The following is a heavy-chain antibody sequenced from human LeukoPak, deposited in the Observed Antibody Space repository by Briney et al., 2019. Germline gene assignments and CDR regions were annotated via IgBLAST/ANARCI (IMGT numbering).Heavy chain of an antibody. J-gene: IGHJ4*02. CDR1: GFTFSSYS. V-gene: IGHV3-21*01. D-gene: IGHD3-16*01. Sequence: KSGGSLRLSCAASGFTFSSYSMNWVRQAPGKGLEWVSSIRSSSSYIYYADSVKGRFTISRDNAKDSLYLQMNSLRAEDTAVYYCARDWVDYWGQGTLVTVSS. CDR2: IRSSSSYI. CDR3: ARDWVDY.